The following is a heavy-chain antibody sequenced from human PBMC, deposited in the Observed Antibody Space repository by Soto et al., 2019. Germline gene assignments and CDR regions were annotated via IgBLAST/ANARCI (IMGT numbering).Heavy chain of an antibody. CDR3: ARDAARTTASYYGMDV. D-gene: IGHD6-6*01. V-gene: IGHV3-43*01. CDR1: GFTFDDYT. Sequence: GGSLRLSCAASGFTFDDYTMHWVRQAPGKGLEWVSLISWDGGSTYYADSVKGRLTISRDNRKNSLYLQMNSLRTEDTALYYCARDAARTTASYYGMDVWDQGATVTVSS. J-gene: IGHJ6*02. CDR2: ISWDGGST.